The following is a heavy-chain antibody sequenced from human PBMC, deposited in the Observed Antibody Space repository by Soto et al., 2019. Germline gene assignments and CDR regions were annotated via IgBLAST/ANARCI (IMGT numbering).Heavy chain of an antibody. V-gene: IGHV4-59*08. J-gene: IGHJ4*02. CDR3: AKADSYSLTS. CDR1: GGSISSYY. CDR2: IYYSGST. D-gene: IGHD1-26*01. Sequence: SETLSLTCTVSGGSISSYYWSWIRQPPGKGLEWIGYIYYSGSTNYNPSLKSRVTISVDTSKNQFSLKLSSVTAADTAIYYCAKADSYSLTSWGQGTQVTVSS.